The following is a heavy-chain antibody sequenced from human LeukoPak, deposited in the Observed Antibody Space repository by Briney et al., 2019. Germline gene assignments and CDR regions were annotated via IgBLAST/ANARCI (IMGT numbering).Heavy chain of an antibody. CDR2: IYHSGST. CDR1: GGSISSGGYS. CDR3: ARGGSPYDSSGYTFDY. J-gene: IGHJ4*02. D-gene: IGHD3-22*01. V-gene: IGHV4-30-2*01. Sequence: SETQSLTCAVSGGSISSGGYSWSWIRQPPGKGLEWIGYIYHSGSTYYNPSLKSRVTISVDRSRNQFSLKLSSVTAADTAVYYCARGGSPYDSSGYTFDYWGQGTLVTVSS.